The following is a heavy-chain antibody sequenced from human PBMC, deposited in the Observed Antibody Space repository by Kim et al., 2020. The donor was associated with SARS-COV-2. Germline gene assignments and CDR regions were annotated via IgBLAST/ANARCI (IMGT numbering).Heavy chain of an antibody. CDR3: ARDQGKQLVLGYFQH. J-gene: IGHJ1*01. D-gene: IGHD6-6*01. Sequence: GGSLRLSCAASGFTFSSYGMHWVRQAPGKGLEWVAVIWYDGSNKYYADSVKGRFTISRDNSKNTLYLQMNSLRAEDTAVYYCARDQGKQLVLGYFQHWGQGTLVTVSS. CDR2: IWYDGSNK. CDR1: GFTFSSYG. V-gene: IGHV3-33*01.